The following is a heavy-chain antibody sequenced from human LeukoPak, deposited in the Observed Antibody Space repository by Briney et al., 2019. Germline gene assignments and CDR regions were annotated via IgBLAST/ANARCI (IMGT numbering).Heavy chain of an antibody. J-gene: IGHJ4*02. CDR3: GRFGYEAAIGD. CDR1: GFTFSDHH. Sequence: GGSLRLSCAVSGFTFSDHHMDWVRQAPGKELEWVGRSRNKARSYRTEYAPSVEGRFTVSRDDSRNSLYLQMNSLRAEDTALYYCGRFGYEAAIGDWGQGTLVTVSS. D-gene: IGHD5-18*01. CDR2: SRNKARSYRT. V-gene: IGHV3-72*01.